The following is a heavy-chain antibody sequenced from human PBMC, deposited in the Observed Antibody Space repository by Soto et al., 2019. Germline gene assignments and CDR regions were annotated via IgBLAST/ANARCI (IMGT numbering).Heavy chain of an antibody. V-gene: IGHV4-59*01. J-gene: IGHJ4*02. CDR3: ARSVAVPGAHIDY. Sequence: SETVSLTCSVSCGSISGSYWSWIRQSPGKGLEWLGYVYYTGSTNYSPSLRSRVSISVDTSKNELSLRLSSVTAADTAVYFCARSVAVPGAHIDYWGQGTQVTVSS. CDR1: CGSISGSY. D-gene: IGHD6-19*01. CDR2: VYYTGST.